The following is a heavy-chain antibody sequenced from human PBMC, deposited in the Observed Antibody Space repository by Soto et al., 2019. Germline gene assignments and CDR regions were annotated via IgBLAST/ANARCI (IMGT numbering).Heavy chain of an antibody. V-gene: IGHV4-59*01. Sequence: QVQVQESGPGLVKPSEALSLTCTVSGGSISGYYWSWIRQPPGKGLEWIGYMYNTGSTVYNPSFKSRVTISVDTSKNQFSLKLNSVTAADTAVYYCAKDLWGYCGTDCYPLDVWGQGTTVTVSS. CDR3: AKDLWGYCGTDCYPLDV. CDR1: GGSISGYY. D-gene: IGHD2-21*02. J-gene: IGHJ6*02. CDR2: MYNTGST.